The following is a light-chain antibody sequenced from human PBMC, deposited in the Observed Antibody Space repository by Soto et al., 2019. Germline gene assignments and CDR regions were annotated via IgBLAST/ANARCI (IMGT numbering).Light chain of an antibody. Sequence: EIVMTQSPATLSLSPGERATLSCRASQSVSSSYLSWYQQKPGQAPRLLIYGASTRATGIPARFSGSGSGTDFTLTISSLQSEDFAVYYCQQYNNWPPWTFGQGTKVDIK. CDR3: QQYNNWPPWT. J-gene: IGKJ1*01. CDR2: GAS. V-gene: IGKV3D-7*01. CDR1: QSVSSSY.